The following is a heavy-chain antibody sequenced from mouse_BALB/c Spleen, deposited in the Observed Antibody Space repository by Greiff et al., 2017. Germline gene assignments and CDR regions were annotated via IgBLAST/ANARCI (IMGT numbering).Heavy chain of an antibody. J-gene: IGHJ3*01. CDR2: IYPGNSDT. Sequence: EVQLQQSGTVLARPGASVKMSCKASGYTFTSYWMHWVKQRPGQGLEWIGAIYPGNSDTSYNQKFKGKAKLTAVTSTSTAYMELSSLTNEDSAVYYCTTGKGLAWFAYWGQGTLVTVSA. D-gene: IGHD4-1*01. CDR1: GYTFTSYW. V-gene: IGHV1-5*01. CDR3: TTGKGLAWFAY.